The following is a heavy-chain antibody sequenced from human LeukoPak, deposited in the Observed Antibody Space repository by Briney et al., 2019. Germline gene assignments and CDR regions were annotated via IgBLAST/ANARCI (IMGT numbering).Heavy chain of an antibody. Sequence: SETLSLTCTVSGGSISSSTYYWGWIRQPPGKGLEWIGGIYYSGSTYYNPSLKSRVTISVDTSKNQFSLKLSSVTAADTAVYYCASPAVAGTGGDYWGQGTLVTVSS. CDR3: ASPAVAGTGGDY. CDR1: GGSISSSTYY. CDR2: IYYSGST. V-gene: IGHV4-39*01. J-gene: IGHJ4*02. D-gene: IGHD6-19*01.